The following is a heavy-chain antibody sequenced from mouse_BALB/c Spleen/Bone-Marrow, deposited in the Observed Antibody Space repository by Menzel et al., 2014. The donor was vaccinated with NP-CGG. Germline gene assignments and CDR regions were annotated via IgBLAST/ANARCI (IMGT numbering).Heavy chain of an antibody. D-gene: IGHD2-14*01. Sequence: QVQLKDSGAKLVRPGVSVKISCKGSGYTFTDHAIHWVKRSHAKSLEWIGVISGYYGDAIYNQKFKGKATMTVDKSSSTAYMELARLTSEDSAIYYCARSGKVRNAMDYWGQGTSVTVPS. CDR3: ARSGKVRNAMDY. V-gene: IGHV1S137*01. CDR2: ISGYYGDA. CDR1: GYTFTDHA. J-gene: IGHJ4*01.